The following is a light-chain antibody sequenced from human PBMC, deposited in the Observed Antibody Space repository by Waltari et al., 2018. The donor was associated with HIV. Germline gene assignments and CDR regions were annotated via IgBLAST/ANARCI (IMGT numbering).Light chain of an antibody. Sequence: QSVLTQPPSASGTPGQRVTISCSGSSSNIENDNVYWYQQRPGTAPKLLIYMNYHLPSVVSYCFSVSISGSSASLAFCWFLSEYEAVYYCTGWYSILCEYLFVTGTKLIVL. V-gene: IGLV1-47*01. CDR2: MNY. CDR3: TGWYSILCEYL. CDR1: SSNIENDN. J-gene: IGLJ1*01.